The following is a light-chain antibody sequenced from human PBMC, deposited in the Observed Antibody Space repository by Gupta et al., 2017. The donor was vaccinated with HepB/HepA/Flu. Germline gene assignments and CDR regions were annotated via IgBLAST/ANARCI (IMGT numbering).Light chain of an antibody. CDR1: SSDVGGYNY. Sequence: QSALTQPASVSGSPGRSITISCVGTSSDVGGYNYVSWYQQLPGKAPKLIIYDVSSRPSGVSNRFSGSKSANTASLSISGLQAEDEADYYCSSYTASTRSVIFGGGTELTVL. V-gene: IGLV2-14*03. J-gene: IGLJ2*01. CDR3: SSYTASTRSVI. CDR2: DVS.